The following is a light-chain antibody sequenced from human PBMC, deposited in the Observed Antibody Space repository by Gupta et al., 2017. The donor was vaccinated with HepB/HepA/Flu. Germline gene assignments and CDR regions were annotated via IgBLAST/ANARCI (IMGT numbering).Light chain of an antibody. Sequence: EIVMTQSPATLSVSPGERATLSCRASQSVSSNLAWYQQKPGQAPMRLIYGASTMTQVSTATCSGSGVGTEPNVTITSRHLEDSEVYYCQQENNCHRLIAFGHGTNVDIK. CDR2: GAS. V-gene: IGKV3-15*01. CDR1: QSVSSN. CDR3: QQENNCHRLIA. J-gene: IGKJ3*01.